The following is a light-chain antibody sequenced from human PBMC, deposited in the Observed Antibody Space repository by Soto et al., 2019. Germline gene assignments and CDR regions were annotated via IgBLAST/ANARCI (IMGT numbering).Light chain of an antibody. J-gene: IGLJ1*01. V-gene: IGLV1-40*01. CDR3: QSYDSSLSGSEV. CDR1: SSNIGAGYD. Sequence: QSVLTQPPSASGTPGQRVTISCTGSSSNIGAGYDVHWYQQLPGTAPKLLIYGNSNRPSGVPDRFSGSKSGTSASLAITGLQAEDGADYYCQSYDSSLSGSEVFGTGTKVTVL. CDR2: GNS.